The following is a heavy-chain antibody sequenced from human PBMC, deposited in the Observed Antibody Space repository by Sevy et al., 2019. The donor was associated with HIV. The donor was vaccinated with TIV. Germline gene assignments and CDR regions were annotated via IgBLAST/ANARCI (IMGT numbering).Heavy chain of an antibody. V-gene: IGHV3-48*02. J-gene: IGHJ4*02. Sequence: GESLRLSCAASGFTFSSYSMNWVRQAPGKGLEWVSYISSSSSTIYYADSVKGRFTISRDNAKNSLYLQMNSLRDEDTAVYYCARDFVDTAMVTCFDYWGQGTLVTVSS. D-gene: IGHD5-18*01. CDR1: GFTFSSYS. CDR2: ISSSSSTI. CDR3: ARDFVDTAMVTCFDY.